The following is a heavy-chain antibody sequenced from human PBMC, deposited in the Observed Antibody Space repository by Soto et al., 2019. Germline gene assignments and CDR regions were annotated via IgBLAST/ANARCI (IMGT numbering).Heavy chain of an antibody. J-gene: IGHJ3*02. CDR2: INHSGST. Sequence: PSETLSLTCAVYGGSFSGYYWSWIRQPPGKGLEWIGEINHSGSTNYNPSLKSRVTISVDTSKNQFSLKLSSVTAADTAVYYCARPGYCTNGVCYTIFRAFDIWGQGTMVTVSS. V-gene: IGHV4-34*01. CDR1: GGSFSGYY. CDR3: ARPGYCTNGVCYTIFRAFDI. D-gene: IGHD2-8*01.